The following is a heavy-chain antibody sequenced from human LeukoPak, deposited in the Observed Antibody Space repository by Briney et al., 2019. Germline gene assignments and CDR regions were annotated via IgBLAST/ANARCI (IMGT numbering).Heavy chain of an antibody. CDR2: ITNSGGST. CDR3: ARVAPGGNFDL. CDR1: GFFFSGYA. D-gene: IGHD3-16*01. J-gene: IGHJ2*01. V-gene: IGHV3-64*01. Sequence: GGSLRLSCAASGFFFSGYAIHWVRQAPGKGLEYVSAITNSGGSTYYANSVKGRFTISRDNSKNTLYLQMGSLRAEDMAVYYCARVAPGGNFDLWGRGTLVAVSS.